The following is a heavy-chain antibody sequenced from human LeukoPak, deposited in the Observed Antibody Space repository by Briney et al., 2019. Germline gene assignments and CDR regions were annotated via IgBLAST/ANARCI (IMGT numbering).Heavy chain of an antibody. V-gene: IGHV3-48*01. CDR3: ARGYSYGFDY. CDR2: ISSTSSII. CDR1: GFTFSTYA. J-gene: IGHJ4*02. Sequence: GGSLRLSCAASGFTFSTYAMDRVRQAPGKGLEWLSYISSTSSIIYYADSVKGRFTISRDNAKNSLYLQMNSLRAEDTAVYYCARGYSYGFDYWGQGALVTVSS. D-gene: IGHD5-18*01.